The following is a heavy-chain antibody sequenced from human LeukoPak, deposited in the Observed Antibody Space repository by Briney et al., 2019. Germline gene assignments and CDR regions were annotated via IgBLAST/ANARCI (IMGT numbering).Heavy chain of an antibody. D-gene: IGHD5-24*01. CDR2: ISSSSSTI. Sequence: GGSPRLSCAASGFTFSSYSMNRVRQAPGKGLEWVSYISSSSSTIYYADTVKGRSTIPRDNAKNPLYLQMNSLRAEDTAVYYCARESKRWLQFDYWGQGTLVTVSS. CDR1: GFTFSSYS. J-gene: IGHJ4*02. CDR3: ARESKRWLQFDY. V-gene: IGHV3-48*01.